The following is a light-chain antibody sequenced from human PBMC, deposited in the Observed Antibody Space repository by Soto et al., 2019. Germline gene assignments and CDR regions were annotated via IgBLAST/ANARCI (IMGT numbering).Light chain of an antibody. J-gene: IGKJ4*01. CDR1: QGIRNS. CDR3: QKHSSVPFT. Sequence: DIQMTQSPSFLSASVGDRVTITCRASQGIRNSLAWYQHIPGKVPKLLIYAASTLYSGVSSRFSGSGSGTDVTLTIGSLRPEDVAVYYCQKHSSVPFTFGGGTKVEIK. CDR2: AAS. V-gene: IGKV1-27*01.